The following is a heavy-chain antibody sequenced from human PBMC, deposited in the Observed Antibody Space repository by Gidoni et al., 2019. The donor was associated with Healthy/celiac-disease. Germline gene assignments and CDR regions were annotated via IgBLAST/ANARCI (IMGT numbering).Heavy chain of an antibody. J-gene: IGHJ4*02. CDR3: AKMAAEAVAGIGVHFDY. CDR2: IRYDGSNK. D-gene: IGHD6-19*01. CDR1: GLTFRSYG. Sequence: QVQLVESGGSVVQPGGSLRLSCAASGLTFRSYGMHWVRQAPGKGLEWVAFIRYDGSNKYYADSVKGRFTISRDNSKNTLYLQMNSLRAEDTAVYYCAKMAAEAVAGIGVHFDYWGQGTLVTVSS. V-gene: IGHV3-30*02.